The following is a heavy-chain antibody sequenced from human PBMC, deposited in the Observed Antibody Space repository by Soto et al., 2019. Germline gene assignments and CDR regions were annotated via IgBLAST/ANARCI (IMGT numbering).Heavy chain of an antibody. Sequence: GGSLRLSCAASGFTFSSYWMHWVRQAPGKGLVWVSRINSDGSSTSYADSVKGRFTISRDNAKNTLYLQMNSLRAEDTAVYYCARVSFSGHFDYWGQGTLVTVSS. CDR2: INSDGSST. V-gene: IGHV3-74*01. D-gene: IGHD6-19*01. CDR1: GFTFSSYW. CDR3: ARVSFSGHFDY. J-gene: IGHJ4*02.